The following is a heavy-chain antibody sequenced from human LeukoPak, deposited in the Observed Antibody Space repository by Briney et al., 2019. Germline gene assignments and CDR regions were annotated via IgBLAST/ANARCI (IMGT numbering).Heavy chain of an antibody. CDR3: ARGPRNDP. Sequence: GASVKVSCKTSGYPFTTWEINWVRQAAGQGLEWMGWVHPNSDNTAYAQKFQGRVTMTRDTSISTAYMEVSGLRSDDTAVYFCARGPRNDPWGQGTLVTVSS. CDR2: VHPNSDNT. V-gene: IGHV1-8*01. J-gene: IGHJ5*02. CDR1: GYPFTTWE. D-gene: IGHD1-14*01.